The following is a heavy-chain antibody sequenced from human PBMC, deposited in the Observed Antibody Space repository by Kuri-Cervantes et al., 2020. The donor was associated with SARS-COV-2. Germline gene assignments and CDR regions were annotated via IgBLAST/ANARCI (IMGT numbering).Heavy chain of an antibody. J-gene: IGHJ4*02. V-gene: IGHV4-39*07. CDR3: ARDLPGYCSVGSCGGHFGY. D-gene: IGHD2-15*01. CDR1: GGSISSSGYY. CDR2: IYYSGST. Sequence: SETLSLTCTVSGGSISSSGYYWGWIRQPPGKGLEWIGSIYYSGSTFYNPSLKSRVTISIDTSKNQFSLKLSSLTAAHTAVYYCARDLPGYCSVGSCGGHFGYWGQGTLVTVSS.